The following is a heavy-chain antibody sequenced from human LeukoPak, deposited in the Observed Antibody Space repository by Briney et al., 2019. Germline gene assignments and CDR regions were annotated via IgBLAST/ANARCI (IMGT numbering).Heavy chain of an antibody. CDR3: AKDYFDY. J-gene: IGHJ4*02. CDR2: ISYDGSNK. Sequence: GRSLRLSCAASGFTFSSYGMHWVRQAPGKGLEWVAVISYDGSNKYYADSVKGRFTISRDNSKNTLYLQMNSLRAEDTAVYYCAKDYFDYWGQGTLVTVSS. CDR1: GFTFSSYG. V-gene: IGHV3-30*18.